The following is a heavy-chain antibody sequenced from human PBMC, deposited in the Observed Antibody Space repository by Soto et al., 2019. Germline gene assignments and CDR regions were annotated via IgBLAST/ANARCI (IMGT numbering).Heavy chain of an antibody. J-gene: IGHJ4*02. CDR1: GFTVSSNY. V-gene: IGHV3-53*01. D-gene: IGHD3-22*01. CDR2: IYSGGST. Sequence: PVGSVRLSCAASGFTVSSNYMSWVRQAPGKGLEWVSVIYSGGSTYYADSVKGRFTISRDNSKNTLYLQMNSLRAEDTAVYYCASKYYYDSSGYYIWGQGTLVTVSS. CDR3: ASKYYYDSSGYYI.